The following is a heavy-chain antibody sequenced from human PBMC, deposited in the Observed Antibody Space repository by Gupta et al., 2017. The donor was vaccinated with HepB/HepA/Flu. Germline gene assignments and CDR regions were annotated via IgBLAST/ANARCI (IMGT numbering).Heavy chain of an antibody. V-gene: IGHV3-23*01. CDR3: AKDLYCGGDDCWRFDS. CDR1: GFAFGSTA. J-gene: IGHJ4*02. D-gene: IGHD2-21*01. CDR2: ISGSGDGT. Sequence: EVQLLESGGGLVQPGGSLRLSCVASGFAFGSTAMTWVRQAPGKGLEWVSAISGSGDGTSYADSVKGRFTISRDTSKNTLYLQMSTLRAEDTAVYYCAKDLYCGGDDCWRFDSWGQGTLVTVSS.